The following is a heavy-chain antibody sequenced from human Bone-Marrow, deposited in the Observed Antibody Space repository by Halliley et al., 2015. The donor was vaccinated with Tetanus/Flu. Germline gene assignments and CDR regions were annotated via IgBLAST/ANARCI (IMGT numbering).Heavy chain of an antibody. V-gene: IGHV3-43*02. Sequence: SLISGDGAYTYYAESVKGRFTISRDNSKDSLHLQMSNLRAEDSGLYFCVKGYSSSVRDFSDYWGQGSQVTVSS. CDR3: VKGYSSSVRDFSDY. J-gene: IGHJ4*02. CDR2: ISGDGAYT. D-gene: IGHD6-6*01.